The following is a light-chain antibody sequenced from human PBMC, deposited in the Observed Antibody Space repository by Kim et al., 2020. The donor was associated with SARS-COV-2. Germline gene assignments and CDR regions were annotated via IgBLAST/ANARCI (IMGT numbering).Light chain of an antibody. J-gene: IGKJ1*01. CDR1: QSLVYSDGNTY. V-gene: IGKV2-30*01. Sequence: PAAIAGRFRQSLVYSDGNTYVTGFHQRPGQSPRGLVYKVSNRDSGVPDIFSGSGSGTDFTLKISRVEAEDVGIYYCMQGTDWPPTFVQCPTVDIK. CDR2: KVS. CDR3: MQGTDWPPT.